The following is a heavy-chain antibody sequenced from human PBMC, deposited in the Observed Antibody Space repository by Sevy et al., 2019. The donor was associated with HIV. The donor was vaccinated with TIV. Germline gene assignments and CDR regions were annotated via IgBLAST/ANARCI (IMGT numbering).Heavy chain of an antibody. CDR1: GYRFTSYW. J-gene: IGHJ4*02. CDR2: VYPDDSDI. Sequence: GESLKISCKGSGYRFTSYWIGWVRQMPGKGLEWMGIVYPDDSDIRYSPSLQGQVTISADKSINTAYLQWSSLKASDTAMYFCARRVYDSSGYPQYYFDYWGQGTLVTVSS. V-gene: IGHV5-51*01. D-gene: IGHD3-22*01. CDR3: ARRVYDSSGYPQYYFDY.